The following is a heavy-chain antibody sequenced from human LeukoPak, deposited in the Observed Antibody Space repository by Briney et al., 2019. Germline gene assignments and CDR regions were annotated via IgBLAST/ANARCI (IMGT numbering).Heavy chain of an antibody. J-gene: IGHJ4*02. CDR3: ARTDGYKTDY. D-gene: IGHD5-24*01. V-gene: IGHV3-48*03. Sequence: GGSLRLSWAPSGFTFSSYEMNWVRQAPGKGLEWVSYISSSGSTIYYADSVKGRFTISRDNAKNSLYLQMNSLRAEDTAVYYCARTDGYKTDYWGQGTLVTVSS. CDR1: GFTFSSYE. CDR2: ISSSGSTI.